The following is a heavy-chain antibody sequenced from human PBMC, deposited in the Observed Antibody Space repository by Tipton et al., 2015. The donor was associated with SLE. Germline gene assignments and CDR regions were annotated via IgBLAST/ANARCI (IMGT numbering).Heavy chain of an antibody. CDR3: ARGMVTWRGAILGVDV. CDR1: GGSISSGNHF. V-gene: IGHV4-61*01. CDR2: ISDGGGT. Sequence: TLSLTCTVSGGSISSGNHFWSWIRQPPGKGLEWIGYISDGGGTNYNPSLKSRVTISVDPAKNQFSLRPTSVTAADTAVYYCARGMVTWRGAILGVDVWGQGTTVNVSS. J-gene: IGHJ6*02. D-gene: IGHD2-21*02.